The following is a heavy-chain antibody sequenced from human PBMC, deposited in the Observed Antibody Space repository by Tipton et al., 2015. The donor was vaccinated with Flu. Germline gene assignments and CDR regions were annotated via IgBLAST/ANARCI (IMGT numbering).Heavy chain of an antibody. CDR1: GYSMRSDYF. Sequence: GLVKPSETLSLTCTVSGYSMRSDYFWGWIRQRPGRGLEWIGCIYYSGSTYKNPSLQSRVTISVDRSENQFSLNLNSVTAADTAVYYCARDQGFGGGLAYDYYALDVWGQGTTVTVSS. CDR3: ARDQGFGGGLAYDYYALDV. D-gene: IGHD3-10*01. J-gene: IGHJ6*02. V-gene: IGHV4-38-2*02. CDR2: IYYSGST.